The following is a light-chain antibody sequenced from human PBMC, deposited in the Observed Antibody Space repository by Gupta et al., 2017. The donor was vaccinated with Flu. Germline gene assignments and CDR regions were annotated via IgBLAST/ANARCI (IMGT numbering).Light chain of an antibody. CDR3: MQGLQISYS. CDR1: QSLLHTNGYNY. J-gene: IGKJ2*03. Sequence: DIIMTQSPLSLPVTPGEPASISCRSSQSLLHTNGYNYLDWYLQKPEQSPQLLIYLGSNRASGVPDRFSGSGSGTDFTLKISRVEPEDVGVYYCMQGLQISYSFGQGTKLEIK. CDR2: LGS. V-gene: IGKV2-28*01.